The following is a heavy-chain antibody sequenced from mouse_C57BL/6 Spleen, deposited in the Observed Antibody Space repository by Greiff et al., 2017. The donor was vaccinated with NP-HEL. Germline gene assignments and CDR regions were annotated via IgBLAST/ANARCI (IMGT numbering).Heavy chain of an antibody. Sequence: EVKLVESGGGLVKPGGSLKLSCAASGFTFSSYAMSWVRQTPEKRLEWVATISDGGSYTYYPDNVKGRFTISRDNAKNNLYLQMSHLKSEDTAMYYCARDRTTVVATGPMDYWGQGTSVTVSS. V-gene: IGHV5-4*01. D-gene: IGHD1-1*01. CDR2: ISDGGSYT. CDR1: GFTFSSYA. CDR3: ARDRTTVVATGPMDY. J-gene: IGHJ4*01.